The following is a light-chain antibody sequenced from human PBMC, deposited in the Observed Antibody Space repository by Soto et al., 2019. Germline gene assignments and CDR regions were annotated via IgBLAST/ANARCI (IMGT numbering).Light chain of an antibody. J-gene: IGKJ5*01. CDR2: GAS. V-gene: IGKV3-15*01. CDR1: QSVSSN. CDR3: QQYNNWPPGIT. Sequence: EIMMTQSPATLSVSPGERVTLSCRASQSVSSNLAWFQQKPVQAPRLLIYGASARATGIPARFSGSGSGTEFTLTISSLQSEDSAVYYCQQYNNWPPGITFGQGTRLEIK.